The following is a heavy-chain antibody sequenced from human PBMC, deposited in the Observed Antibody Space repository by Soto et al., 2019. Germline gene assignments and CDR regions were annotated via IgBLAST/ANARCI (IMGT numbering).Heavy chain of an antibody. CDR3: ERRVPYYYDSSRYSREAFDI. J-gene: IGHJ3*02. Sequence: SETLSLTCTVSVGSISSSSYYWGWIRQPPGKGLEWIGSIYYSGSTYYNPSLKSRVTISVDTSKNRFSLKLSSVTAADTAVYYCERRVPYYYDSSRYSREAFDICCQGTMVT. V-gene: IGHV4-39*01. CDR1: VGSISSSSYY. CDR2: IYYSGST. D-gene: IGHD3-22*01.